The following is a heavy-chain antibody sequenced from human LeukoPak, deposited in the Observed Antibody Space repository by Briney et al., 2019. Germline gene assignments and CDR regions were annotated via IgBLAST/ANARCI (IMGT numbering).Heavy chain of an antibody. V-gene: IGHV4-61*02. Sequence: PSETLSLTCTVSGGSISSGSYYWNWIRQPAGKGLEWIGRIYTSGSTNYNPSLKSRVTISVDTSKNQFSLKLSSVTAADTAVYYCARAAPKGRNYYYYMDVWGKGTTVTVSS. J-gene: IGHJ6*03. CDR2: IYTSGST. CDR1: GGSISSGSYY. CDR3: ARAAPKGRNYYYYMDV. D-gene: IGHD2-2*01.